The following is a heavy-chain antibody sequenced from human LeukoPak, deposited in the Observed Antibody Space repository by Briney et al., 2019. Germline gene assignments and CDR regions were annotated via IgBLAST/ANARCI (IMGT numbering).Heavy chain of an antibody. J-gene: IGHJ4*02. CDR1: GFTFSSYA. CDR3: AKGYCRGISCYSDY. CDR2: ISGSGGST. V-gene: IGHV3-23*01. D-gene: IGHD2-2*02. Sequence: GGSLRLSCAASGFTFSSYAMSWVRQAPGKGLEWVLGISGSGGSTYYADSVKGRFTISRDNSKNTLYLQMNSLRAEDTAVYYCAKGYCRGISCYSDYWGQGTLVTVSS.